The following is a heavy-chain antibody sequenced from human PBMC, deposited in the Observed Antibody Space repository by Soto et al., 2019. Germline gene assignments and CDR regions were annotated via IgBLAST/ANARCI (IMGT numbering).Heavy chain of an antibody. V-gene: IGHV3-23*01. CDR2: ISGSGGST. Sequence: GGSLRLSSAASGFTFSSYAMSWVRQAPGKGLEWVSAISGSGGSTYYADSVKGRFTISRDNSKNTLYLQMNSLRAEDTAVYYCAKDRGLARLLWFGELFFDPWGQGTLVTVSS. D-gene: IGHD3-10*01. CDR1: GFTFSSYA. CDR3: AKDRGLARLLWFGELFFDP. J-gene: IGHJ5*02.